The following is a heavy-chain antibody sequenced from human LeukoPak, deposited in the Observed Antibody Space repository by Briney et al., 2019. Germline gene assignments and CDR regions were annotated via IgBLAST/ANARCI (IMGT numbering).Heavy chain of an antibody. Sequence: SETLSLTCTVSGGSISSYYWGWIRQPPGKGLEWIGYIYYSGSTNYNPSLKSRVTISVDTSKNQFSLKLSSVTAADTAVYYCARHVFVEDYDFWSGYSAYGMDVWGQGTTVTVSS. CDR3: ARHVFVEDYDFWSGYSAYGMDV. J-gene: IGHJ6*02. CDR1: GGSISSYY. CDR2: IYYSGST. D-gene: IGHD3-3*01. V-gene: IGHV4-59*08.